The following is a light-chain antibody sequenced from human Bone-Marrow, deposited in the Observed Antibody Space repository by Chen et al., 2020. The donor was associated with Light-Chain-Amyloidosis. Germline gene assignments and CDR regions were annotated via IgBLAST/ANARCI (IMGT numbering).Light chain of an antibody. Sequence: EIVLTQSPATLSLSPGERATLSCRASQSVSIYLAWYQQKPGQAPRLLIYDASNRATGIPARFSGRGSGTDFTLTFSSLEPEDCVVDYCQRGSNRPQYTVGEGDKLEI. V-gene: IGKV3-11*01. CDR2: DAS. CDR3: QRGSNRPQYT. J-gene: IGKJ2*01. CDR1: QSVSIY.